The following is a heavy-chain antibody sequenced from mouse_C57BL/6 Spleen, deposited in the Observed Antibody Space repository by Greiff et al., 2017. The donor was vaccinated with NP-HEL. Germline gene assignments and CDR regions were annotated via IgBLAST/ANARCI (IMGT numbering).Heavy chain of an antibody. V-gene: IGHV1-75*01. J-gene: IGHJ2*01. D-gene: IGHD1-1*01. CDR1: GYTFTDYY. Sequence: QVQLQQSGPELVKPGASVKISCKASGYTFTDYYINWVKQRPGQGLEWIGWIFPGSGSTYYNEKFKGKATLTVDKSSITAYMLLSSLTSEDAAVYFCASFYYYGPGCDYWGQGTTLTVSS. CDR2: IFPGSGST. CDR3: ASFYYYGPGCDY.